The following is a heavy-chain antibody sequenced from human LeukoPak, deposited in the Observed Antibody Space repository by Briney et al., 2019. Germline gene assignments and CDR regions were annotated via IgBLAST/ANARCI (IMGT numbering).Heavy chain of an antibody. CDR3: TTDYGSGSYRYFNY. Sequence: PGGSPRLSCAASGFTFSNAWMSWVRQTPGKGLEWVGRIKSKTDGGTTDYVAPVKGRFTISRDDSKNTLYLQMNSQKSEDTAVYYCTTDYGSGSYRYFNYWGQGTLVTVSS. D-gene: IGHD3-10*01. CDR1: GFTFSNAW. J-gene: IGHJ4*02. CDR2: IKSKTDGGTT. V-gene: IGHV3-15*01.